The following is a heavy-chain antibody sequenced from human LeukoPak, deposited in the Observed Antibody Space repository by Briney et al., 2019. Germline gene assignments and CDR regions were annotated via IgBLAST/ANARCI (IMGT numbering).Heavy chain of an antibody. V-gene: IGHV4-31*03. Sequence: PSETLSLTCTVSGGSISSGGYYWSWIRQHPGKGLEWIGYIYYSGSTYYNPSLKSRVTISVDTSKNQFSLKLSSVTAADTAVYYYARQGVTLMGGPTRIDPWGQGTLVTVSS. J-gene: IGHJ5*02. D-gene: IGHD1-14*01. CDR1: GGSISSGGYY. CDR3: ARQGVTLMGGPTRIDP. CDR2: IYYSGST.